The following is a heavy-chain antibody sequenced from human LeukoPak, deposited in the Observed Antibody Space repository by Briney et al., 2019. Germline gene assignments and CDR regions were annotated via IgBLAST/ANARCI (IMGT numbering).Heavy chain of an antibody. CDR3: ARDGSDGYYDYVWGSYRYTGDAFDI. J-gene: IGHJ3*02. CDR1: GFTFSSYW. D-gene: IGHD3-16*02. Sequence: GGSLRLSCAASGFTFSSYWMSWVRQAPGKGLEWVANIKQDGSEKYYVDSVKGRFTISRDNAKNSLYLQMNSLRAEDTAVYYCARDGSDGYYDYVWGSYRYTGDAFDIWSQGTMVTVSS. V-gene: IGHV3-7*01. CDR2: IKQDGSEK.